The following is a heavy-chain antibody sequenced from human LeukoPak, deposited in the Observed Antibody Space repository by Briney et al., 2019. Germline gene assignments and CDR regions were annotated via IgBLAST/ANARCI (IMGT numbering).Heavy chain of an antibody. D-gene: IGHD6-13*01. Sequence: ASVKVSCKASGGTFSSYAISWVRQAPGQGLEWIGWMHPNSGATNYAQKIQGRVTMTRDTSISTAYMELSSLTSDDTAVYYCATSTKYSISWGAFDIWGQGTMVTVSS. CDR1: GGTFSSYA. CDR2: MHPNSGAT. V-gene: IGHV1-2*02. CDR3: ATSTKYSISWGAFDI. J-gene: IGHJ3*02.